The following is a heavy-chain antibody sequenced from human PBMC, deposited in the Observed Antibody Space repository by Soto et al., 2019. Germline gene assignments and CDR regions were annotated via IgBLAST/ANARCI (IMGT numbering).Heavy chain of an antibody. CDR1: GFTFSSYG. V-gene: IGHV3-33*01. J-gene: IGHJ6*02. D-gene: IGHD3-3*01. CDR3: ARDTEIYDFWSGYYYYGMDV. CDR2: IWYDGSNK. Sequence: GGSLRLSCAASGFTFSSYGMHWVRQAPGKGLEWVAVIWYDGSNKYYADSVKGRFTISRDNSRNTLYLQMNSLRAEDTAVYYCARDTEIYDFWSGYYYYGMDVWGQGTTVTVSS.